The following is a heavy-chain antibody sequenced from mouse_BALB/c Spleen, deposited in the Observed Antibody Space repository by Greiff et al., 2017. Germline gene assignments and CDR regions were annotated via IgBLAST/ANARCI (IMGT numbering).Heavy chain of an antibody. CDR2: ISYSGST. D-gene: IGHD1-1*01. J-gene: IGHJ1*01. CDR3: ARGGGSSYYWYFDV. V-gene: IGHV3-2*02. Sequence: DVQLQESGPGLVKPSQSLSLTCTVTGYSITSDYAWNWIRQFPGNKLEWMGYISYSGSTSYNPSLKSRISITRDTSKNQFFLQLNSVTTEDTATYYCARGGGSSYYWYFDVWGAGTTVTVSS. CDR1: GYSITSDYA.